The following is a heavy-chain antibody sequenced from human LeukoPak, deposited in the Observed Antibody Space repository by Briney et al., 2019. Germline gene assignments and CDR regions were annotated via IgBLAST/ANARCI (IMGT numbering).Heavy chain of an antibody. CDR3: ARDTQVGTIFGVVIIDP. V-gene: IGHV6-1*01. D-gene: IGHD3-3*01. J-gene: IGHJ5*02. CDR1: GDSVSGIMDA. Sequence: QTPSLSRAMSGDSVSGIMDATGWIRHSPSRGLEWLAMTYYRSKWYNDYAVSVKSRITINPDTSKNQFSLQLNSVTPEDTAVYYCARDTQVGTIFGVVIIDPWGQGTLVTVSS. CDR2: TYYRSKWYN.